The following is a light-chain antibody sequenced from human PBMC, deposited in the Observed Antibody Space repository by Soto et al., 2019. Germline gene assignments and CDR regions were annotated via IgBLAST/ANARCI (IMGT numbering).Light chain of an antibody. Sequence: DIQMTQSPSSLSASVRDRFTITCRASQSISGWLAWYQQKPGKAPKLLIYAASSLESGVPSRFSGSGSGTEFTLTISSLQPDDFATYYCRQYDSSWTFGQGTKVDIK. CDR1: QSISGW. V-gene: IGKV1-5*01. CDR3: RQYDSSWT. J-gene: IGKJ1*01. CDR2: AAS.